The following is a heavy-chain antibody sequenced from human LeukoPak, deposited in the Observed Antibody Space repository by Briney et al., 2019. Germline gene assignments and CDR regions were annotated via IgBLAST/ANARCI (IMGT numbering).Heavy chain of an antibody. CDR3: ARDVVCSGGSCQGGPGYYYGMDV. CDR2: IYYSGST. D-gene: IGHD2-15*01. J-gene: IGHJ6*02. Sequence: SETLSLTCTVSGGSISSSSYYWGWIRQPPGKGLEWIGSIYYSGSTYYNPSLKSRVTISVDRSKNQFSLKLSSVTAADTAVYYCARDVVCSGGSCQGGPGYYYGMDVWGQGTTVTVSS. CDR1: GGSISSSSYY. V-gene: IGHV4-39*07.